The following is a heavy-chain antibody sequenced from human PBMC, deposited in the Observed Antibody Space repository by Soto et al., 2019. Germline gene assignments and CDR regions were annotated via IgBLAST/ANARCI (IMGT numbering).Heavy chain of an antibody. V-gene: IGHV3-53*01. D-gene: IGHD3-22*01. J-gene: IGHJ4*02. CDR3: ARGRYYDSSPIRYFDY. CDR1: GFTVSSNY. Sequence: GGSLRLSCAASGFTVSSNYMSWVRQAPGKGLEWVSVIYSGGSTYYADSVKGRFTISRDNSKNTLYLQMNSLRAEDTAVYYCARGRYYDSSPIRYFDYWGQGTLVTVSS. CDR2: IYSGGST.